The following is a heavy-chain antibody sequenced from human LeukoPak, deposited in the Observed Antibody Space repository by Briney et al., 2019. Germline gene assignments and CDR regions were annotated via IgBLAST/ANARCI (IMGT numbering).Heavy chain of an antibody. CDR3: ARRNWGSGGGFDI. CDR2: IGTAVDT. D-gene: IGHD7-27*01. V-gene: IGHV3-13*01. CDR1: GFTFSSYD. J-gene: IGHJ3*02. Sequence: GGSLRLSCAASGFTFSSYDMHWFRQVTGKGLEWVSAIGTAVDTSYADSVKGRFTISRENAKNSLYLQMNSLRAGDTAVYYCARRNWGSGGGFDIWGRGTMVTVSS.